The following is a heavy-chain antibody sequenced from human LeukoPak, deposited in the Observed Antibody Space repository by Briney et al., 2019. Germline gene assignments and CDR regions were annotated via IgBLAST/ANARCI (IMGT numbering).Heavy chain of an antibody. CDR2: IYYSGSA. D-gene: IGHD3-22*01. Sequence: SETLSLTCTVSGGSISSSSYYWGWIRQPPGKGLEWIGSIYYSGSAYYNPSLKSRVTISVDTSKNQFSLNLSSVTAADTAVYYCARLYYDSSGYYQICYFDYWGQGTLVTVSS. CDR3: ARLYYDSSGYYQICYFDY. J-gene: IGHJ4*02. V-gene: IGHV4-39*01. CDR1: GGSISSSSYY.